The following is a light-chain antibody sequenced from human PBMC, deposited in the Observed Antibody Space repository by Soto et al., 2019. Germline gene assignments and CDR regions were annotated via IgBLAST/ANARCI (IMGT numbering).Light chain of an antibody. Sequence: EIVLTPSPVTLSLSPVERATLSCRASQSVSGYVAWYQQKPGQAPRLLIYDASSRANGIPARFTGSGSGTDFSLTISSLEPEDFAVYYCKQRGTWPTCGQGTKGDIK. CDR1: QSVSGY. CDR2: DAS. V-gene: IGKV3-11*01. J-gene: IGKJ1*01. CDR3: KQRGTWPT.